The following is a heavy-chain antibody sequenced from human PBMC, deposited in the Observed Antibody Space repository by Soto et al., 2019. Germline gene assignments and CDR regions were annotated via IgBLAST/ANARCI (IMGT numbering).Heavy chain of an antibody. CDR3: AKDIKGTGTNVIYDS. D-gene: IGHD1-7*01. Sequence: PGGCLRLACAACGVSFRTYVMGGVLQAKGKGLEWVSAISGSGSATYYADPVKGRFTISRDNSKDTLYLQMNSLRAGDTAVYYCAKDIKGTGTNVIYDSWGQGSLVTVSS. CDR2: ISGSGSAT. CDR1: GVSFRTYV. V-gene: IGHV3-23*01. J-gene: IGHJ4*02.